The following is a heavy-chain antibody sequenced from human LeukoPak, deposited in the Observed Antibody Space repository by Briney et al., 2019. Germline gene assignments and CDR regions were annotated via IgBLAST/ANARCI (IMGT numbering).Heavy chain of an antibody. Sequence: PGGSLRLSCTASGFTVSNNYMSWVRQVPGKGLEWVSVIYSGGATYYADSVRGRFTLSRDSSKSTLYHQMNSLRAEDTAVYYCVRDRGSSWFRGDAFDIWGQGTMVTVSS. CDR1: GFTVSNNY. CDR2: IYSGGAT. D-gene: IGHD6-13*01. J-gene: IGHJ3*02. V-gene: IGHV3-66*01. CDR3: VRDRGSSWFRGDAFDI.